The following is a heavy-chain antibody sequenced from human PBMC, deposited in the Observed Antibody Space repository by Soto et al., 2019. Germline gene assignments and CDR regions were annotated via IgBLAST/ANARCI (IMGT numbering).Heavy chain of an antibody. Sequence: SSETLSLTCTVSGGSISSSSYYWGWIRQPPGKRLERIGSIYYSGSTYYNPSLKSRVTISVDTSKNLFSLKLSSVTAADTAVYYCARRLYYDSSGFEGGGMDVWGQGTTVTVSS. V-gene: IGHV4-39*01. J-gene: IGHJ6*02. CDR2: IYYSGST. CDR3: ARRLYYDSSGFEGGGMDV. D-gene: IGHD3-22*01. CDR1: GGSISSSSYY.